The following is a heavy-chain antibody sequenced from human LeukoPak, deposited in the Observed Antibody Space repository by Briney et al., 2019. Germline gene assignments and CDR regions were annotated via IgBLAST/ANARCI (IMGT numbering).Heavy chain of an antibody. CDR3: ARPYDSNRDQSGYGY. D-gene: IGHD5-12*01. J-gene: IGHJ4*02. V-gene: IGHV3-7*02. CDR1: GFTFSNYW. Sequence: LTGGSLRLSCATSGFTFSNYWMSWVRQAPGKGLEWVANINQDGDEKYYVDSLKGRFTVSRDNAKNLVYLQMNSLRAEDTAVYYCARPYDSNRDQSGYGYWGRGTLVTVSS. CDR2: INQDGDEK.